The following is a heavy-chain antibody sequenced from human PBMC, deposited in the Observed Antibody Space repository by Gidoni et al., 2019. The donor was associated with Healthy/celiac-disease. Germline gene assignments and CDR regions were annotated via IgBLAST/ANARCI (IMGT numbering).Heavy chain of an antibody. CDR1: GGSISSSGYY. CDR2: IYYSGST. J-gene: IGHJ4*02. Sequence: QVQLQESGPGLVKPSQTLSLTCTVPGGSISSSGYYWSWIRQHPGKGLEWIGYIYYSGSTYYNPSLKSRVTISVDTSKNQFSLKLSSVTAADTAVYYCARSSYYDCWSGYYETNGYFDYWGQGTLVTVSS. CDR3: ARSSYYDCWSGYYETNGYFDY. V-gene: IGHV4-31*03. D-gene: IGHD3-3*01.